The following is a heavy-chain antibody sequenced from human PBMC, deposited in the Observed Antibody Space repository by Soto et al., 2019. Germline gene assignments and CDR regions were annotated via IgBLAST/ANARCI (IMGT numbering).Heavy chain of an antibody. Sequence: GGSLRLSCAASGFTFSSYDMHWVRQATGKGLEWVSAIGTAGDTYYPGSVKGRFTISRENAKNSLYLQMNSLRAEDTAVYYCARGGIDSSYYYYGMDVWGKGTTVPVSS. V-gene: IGHV3-13*01. D-gene: IGHD3-9*01. CDR1: GFTFSSYD. CDR2: IGTAGDT. CDR3: ARGGIDSSYYYYGMDV. J-gene: IGHJ6*04.